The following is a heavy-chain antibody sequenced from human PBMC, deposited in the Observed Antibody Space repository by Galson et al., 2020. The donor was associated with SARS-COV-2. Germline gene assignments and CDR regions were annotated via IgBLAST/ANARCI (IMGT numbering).Heavy chain of an antibody. D-gene: IGHD3-3*01. CDR3: ARGLTIFGVVTQDGFDP. CDR2: INPNSGGT. J-gene: IGHJ5*02. CDR1: GYTFTGYY. V-gene: IGHV1-2*02. Sequence: ASVKVSCKASGYTFTGYYMHWVRQAPGQGLEWMGWINPNSGGTNYAQKFQGRVTMTRDTSISAAYMELSRLRSDDTAVYYCARGLTIFGVVTQDGFDPWGQGTLVTVSS.